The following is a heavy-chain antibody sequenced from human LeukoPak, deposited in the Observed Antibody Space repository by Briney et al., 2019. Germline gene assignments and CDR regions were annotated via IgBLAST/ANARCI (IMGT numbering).Heavy chain of an antibody. CDR3: AKRGDVIRVILVGFHKEAYYFDS. V-gene: IGHV3-23*01. CDR2: ISGSGGST. Sequence: GGSLRLSCAVSGITLSNYGMSWVRQAPGKGLEWVAGISGSGGSTNYADSVKGRFTISRDNPKNTLYLQMNILRAEDTAVYFCAKRGDVIRVILVGFHKEAYYFDSWGQGALVTVSS. CDR1: GITLSNYG. D-gene: IGHD3-22*01. J-gene: IGHJ4*02.